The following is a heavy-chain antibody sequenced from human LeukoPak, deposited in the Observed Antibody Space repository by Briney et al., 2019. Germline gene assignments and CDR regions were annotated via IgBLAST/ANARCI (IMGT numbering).Heavy chain of an antibody. Sequence: ASVKVSCKASAYTFTYCSLHWLQQAPGQGLERMRLITLYNDNTNYANKVHVRVTIIRYRSLRTAYIDLRSMTREDSAVYYWARRQQQPVPRSVYWGQGTLVTVSS. V-gene: IGHV1-68*01. CDR1: AYTFTYCS. J-gene: IGHJ4*02. CDR3: ARRQQQPVPRSVY. D-gene: IGHD6-13*01. CDR2: ITLYNDNT.